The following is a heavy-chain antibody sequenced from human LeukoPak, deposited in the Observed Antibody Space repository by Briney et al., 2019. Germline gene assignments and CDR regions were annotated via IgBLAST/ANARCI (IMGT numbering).Heavy chain of an antibody. D-gene: IGHD4-17*01. CDR2: INHSGST. J-gene: IGHJ5*02. Sequence: PSETLSLTCAVYGGSFSGYYWSWIRQPPGKGLEWIGEINHSGSTNYNPSLKSRVTISVDTSKNQFSLKLSSVTAADTAVYYCARSGGYGDWEGSWGQGTLVTVSS. CDR3: ARSGGYGDWEGS. V-gene: IGHV4-34*01. CDR1: GGSFSGYY.